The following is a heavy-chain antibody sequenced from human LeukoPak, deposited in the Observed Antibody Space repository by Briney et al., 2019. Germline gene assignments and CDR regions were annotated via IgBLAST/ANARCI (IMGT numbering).Heavy chain of an antibody. J-gene: IGHJ4*02. V-gene: IGHV1-18*01. Sequence: GASVKVSCKASGYTFTSYGISWVRQAPGQGLEWMGWISAYNGNTNYAQKLQGRVTMTRDTSISTAYMELSRLRSDDTAVYYCARSVAIGLRSPGYWGQGTLVTVSS. CDR3: ARSVAIGLRSPGY. CDR2: ISAYNGNT. CDR1: GYTFTSYG. D-gene: IGHD3-3*01.